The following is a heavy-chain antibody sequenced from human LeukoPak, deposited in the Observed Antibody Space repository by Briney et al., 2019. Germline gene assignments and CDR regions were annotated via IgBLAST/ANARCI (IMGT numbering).Heavy chain of an antibody. J-gene: IGHJ4*02. Sequence: ASVKVSCKASGYSFTSNYIHWVRQAPGQGLEWMGVIDPGGGSTTYAQNFHNRVTMTSDTSTSTVYMDLSSLISDDTAVYYCARGYSSGWYFLGYWGQGTQVTVSS. V-gene: IGHV1-46*01. CDR1: GYSFTSNY. CDR3: ARGYSSGWYFLGY. CDR2: IDPGGGST. D-gene: IGHD6-19*01.